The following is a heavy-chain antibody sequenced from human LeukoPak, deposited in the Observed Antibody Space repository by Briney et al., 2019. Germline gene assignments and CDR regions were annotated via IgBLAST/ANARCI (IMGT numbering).Heavy chain of an antibody. Sequence: GESLKISCKGSGYTFTTYWIGWVRQMPGKGLEWMGIIYPGDSDTRYSPSFQGQVTISADKSICTAYLQWSSLKASDIAMYYCARHRTIGWLDDAFDTWGQGTMVTVSS. D-gene: IGHD6-19*01. J-gene: IGHJ3*02. CDR1: GYTFTTYW. CDR3: ARHRTIGWLDDAFDT. V-gene: IGHV5-51*01. CDR2: IYPGDSDT.